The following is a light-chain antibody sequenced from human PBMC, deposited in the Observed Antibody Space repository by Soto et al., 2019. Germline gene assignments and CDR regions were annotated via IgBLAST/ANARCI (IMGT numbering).Light chain of an antibody. J-gene: IGLJ1*01. Sequence: QSVLAQPPSASGSPGQSVTISCTGTSXXVGGYXXXXXXXXXXXXXXXLLIHEVTKRPSGVPDRFSGSKSGNTASLTVSGLQAEDEADYYCSSYAGRTLYVFGTGTKVTVL. CDR1: SXXVGGYXX. CDR2: EVT. CDR3: SSYAGRTLYV. V-gene: IGLV2-8*01.